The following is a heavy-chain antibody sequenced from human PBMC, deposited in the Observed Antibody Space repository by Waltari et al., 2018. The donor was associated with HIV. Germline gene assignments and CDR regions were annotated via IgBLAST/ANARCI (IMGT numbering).Heavy chain of an antibody. V-gene: IGHV3-30*18. Sequence: QVQLVESGGGVVQPGRSLGLSCAASGFTFSRYGMHWVRQAPVKGLEWVAVIWHDETNKYYADSVTGRFTISRDNSMNTLYLQMNSLRAEDTAMYYCAKEDSSSSDPHYFDYWGQGTLVTVSS. D-gene: IGHD6-6*01. J-gene: IGHJ4*02. CDR3: AKEDSSSSDPHYFDY. CDR1: GFTFSRYG. CDR2: IWHDETNK.